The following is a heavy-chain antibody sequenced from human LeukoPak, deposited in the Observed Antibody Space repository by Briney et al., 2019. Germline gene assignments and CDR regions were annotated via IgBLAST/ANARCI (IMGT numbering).Heavy chain of an antibody. CDR2: IYHTGST. CDR1: GASISSGTYS. CDR3: ARGDGSGSGRWFDP. D-gene: IGHD3-10*01. J-gene: IGHJ5*02. V-gene: IGHV4-30-2*01. Sequence: SETLSLTCTVSGASISSGTYSWSWIWQPPGEGLEWIGYIYHTGSTYYNPSLKGRVTISVDRSKNQFSLNLNFVTAADTALYYCARGDGSGSGRWFDPWGQGTLVTVSS.